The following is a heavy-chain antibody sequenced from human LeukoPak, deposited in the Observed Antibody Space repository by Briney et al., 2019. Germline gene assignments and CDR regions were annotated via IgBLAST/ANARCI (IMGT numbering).Heavy chain of an antibody. Sequence: GGSLRLSCAASGFTFSSYAMTWVRQAPGKGLEWVSGMSGRGGSTEYADSVKGRFTISRDNSRNTLYLQMNSLRAEDTAAYYCAKVAANNVGGFYDYWGQGTLVTVSS. CDR3: AKVAANNVGGFYDY. V-gene: IGHV3-23*01. D-gene: IGHD1-14*01. CDR1: GFTFSSYA. J-gene: IGHJ4*02. CDR2: MSGRGGST.